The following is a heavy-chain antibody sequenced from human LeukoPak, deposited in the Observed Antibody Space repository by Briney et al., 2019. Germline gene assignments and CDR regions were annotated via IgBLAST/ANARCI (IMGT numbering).Heavy chain of an antibody. CDR1: GGSISSYY. J-gene: IGHJ4*02. D-gene: IGHD6-6*01. V-gene: IGHV4-4*07. Sequence: SETLSLTCTVSGGSISSYYWSWIRQPAGKGLEWIGRIYTSGSTNYNPSLKSRVTMSVDTSKNQFSLKLSSVTAADTAVYYCARHGRISYSSSSNFDYWGQGTLVTVSS. CDR3: ARHGRISYSSSSNFDY. CDR2: IYTSGST.